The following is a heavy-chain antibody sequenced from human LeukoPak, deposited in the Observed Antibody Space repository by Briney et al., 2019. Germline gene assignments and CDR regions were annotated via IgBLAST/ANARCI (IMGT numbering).Heavy chain of an antibody. J-gene: IGHJ5*02. CDR2: IYHSGST. CDR1: GYSISSGYY. V-gene: IGHV4-38-2*02. CDR3: ARGQGYSSSWYWFDP. D-gene: IGHD6-13*01. Sequence: SETLSLTCTVSGYSISSGYYWGWIRQPPGKGLEWIGSIYHSGSTYYNPSLKSRVTISVDTSKNQFSLKLSSVTAADTAVYYCARGQGYSSSWYWFDPWGQGTLVTVSS.